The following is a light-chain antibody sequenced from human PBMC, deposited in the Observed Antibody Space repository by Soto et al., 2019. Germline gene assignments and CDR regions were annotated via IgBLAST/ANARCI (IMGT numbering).Light chain of an antibody. CDR3: QQTLSFPPA. CDR1: QAIDSW. J-gene: IGKJ1*01. CDR2: TGS. Sequence: IQMTLSPGSVAASVGGGGTITCRASQAIDSWSAWYQQKPREAPKLLIFTGSLLHSGVPPRFSGSGSGTDFTLTISSLQPEDFATYYCQQTLSFPPAFGQGTKVDIK. V-gene: IGKV1-12*01.